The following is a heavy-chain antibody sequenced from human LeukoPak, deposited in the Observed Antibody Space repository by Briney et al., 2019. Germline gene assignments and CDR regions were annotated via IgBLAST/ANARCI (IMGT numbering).Heavy chain of an antibody. J-gene: IGHJ4*02. CDR3: ARDMGYYGSPLN. D-gene: IGHD3-10*01. CDR2: INSDGSST. Sequence: PGGSLRLSCAASGFTFSSYWMHWVRQAPGKGLVWVSRINSDGSSTNYADSAKGRFTISRDNAKNTLYLQMNSLRAEDTAVYYCARDMGYYGSPLNWGQGTLVTVSS. V-gene: IGHV3-74*01. CDR1: GFTFSSYW.